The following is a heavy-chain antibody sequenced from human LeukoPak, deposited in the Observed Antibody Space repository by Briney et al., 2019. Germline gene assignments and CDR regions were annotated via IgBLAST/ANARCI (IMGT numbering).Heavy chain of an antibody. CDR2: IYHTGAT. CDR1: SCSININDYY. CDR3: SRRHPFSVVDAKYNWFDS. D-gene: IGHD2-2*01. J-gene: IGHJ5*01. V-gene: IGHV4-39*01. Sequence: SETLSLTCTVSSCSININDYYWGWIRQPPGKGLEWIGDIYHTGATYYNPSLKSRVTMAVDTSKNQFSLTVTSETAADTAVYFSSRRHPFSVVDAKYNWFDSWGPGNLVTVSS.